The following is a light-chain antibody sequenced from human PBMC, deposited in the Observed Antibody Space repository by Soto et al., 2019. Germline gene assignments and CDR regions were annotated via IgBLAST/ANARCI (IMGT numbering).Light chain of an antibody. CDR1: QDISNY. CDR3: QQYDNLIT. V-gene: IGKV1-33*01. J-gene: IGKJ5*01. Sequence: DIQMTQSPSSLSASVGDRVTITCQASQDISNYLNWYQQKPGKAPKLLIYDASNLETGVTSRFSGSGSGTDFTFTISSLQPEDIETYYCQQYDNLITFGQGTRL. CDR2: DAS.